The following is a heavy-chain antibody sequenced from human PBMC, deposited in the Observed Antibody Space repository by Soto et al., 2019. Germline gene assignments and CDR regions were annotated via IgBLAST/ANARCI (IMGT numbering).Heavy chain of an antibody. D-gene: IGHD6-13*01. V-gene: IGHV1-3*01. CDR2: INAGNGNT. CDR3: ARLSSAAGTWAYHIGRGQFDY. J-gene: IGHJ4*02. CDR1: GYTFTSYA. Sequence: ASVKVSCKASGYTFTSYAMHWVRQAPGQRLEWMGWINAGNGNTKYSQKFQGRVTITRDTSASTAYMELSSLRSEDTAVYYCARLSSAAGTWAYHIGRGQFDYWGQGTLVTVSS.